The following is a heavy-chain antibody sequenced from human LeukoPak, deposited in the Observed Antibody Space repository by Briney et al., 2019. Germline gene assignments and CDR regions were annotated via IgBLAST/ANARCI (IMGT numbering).Heavy chain of an antibody. D-gene: IGHD4-17*01. CDR2: ISSSGSTI. J-gene: IGHJ3*02. Sequence: GGSLRLSCAASGFTFSSYEMNWVCQAPGKGLEWVSYISSSGSTIYYADSVKGRFTISRDNAKNSLYLQMNSLRAEDTAVYYCAREKGYGDYGDAFDIWGQGTMVTVSS. CDR3: AREKGYGDYGDAFDI. CDR1: GFTFSSYE. V-gene: IGHV3-48*03.